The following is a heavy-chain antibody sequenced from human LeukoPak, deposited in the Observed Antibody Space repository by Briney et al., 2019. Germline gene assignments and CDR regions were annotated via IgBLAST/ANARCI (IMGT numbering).Heavy chain of an antibody. CDR3: ARILPTAGTGAFDI. CDR1: GGSVSSYF. V-gene: IGHV4-59*02. CDR2: IYYSGST. Sequence: TSETLSLTCTVSGGSVSSYFWSWIRQPPGKGLEWIGYIYYSGSTNYNPSFKSRVTISLDTSNYQFSLRLGSVTAADTALYYCARILPTAGTGAFDIWGQGTMATVSS. D-gene: IGHD6-13*01. J-gene: IGHJ3*02.